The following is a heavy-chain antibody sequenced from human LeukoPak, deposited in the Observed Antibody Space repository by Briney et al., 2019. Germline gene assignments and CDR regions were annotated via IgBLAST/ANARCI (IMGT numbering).Heavy chain of an antibody. CDR1: GYRFSSYW. CDR2: IYPDDSDI. D-gene: IGHD5-18*01. Sequence: GESLRISCKGSGYRFSSYWITWVRQMPGKGLECMGIIYPDDSDIRYSPSFQGQVTISADKSVRTAYLQWSSLKASDTDIYYCARHTRGVDTALVQDAFDIWGQGTRVTVSS. CDR3: ARHTRGVDTALVQDAFDI. V-gene: IGHV5-51*01. J-gene: IGHJ3*02.